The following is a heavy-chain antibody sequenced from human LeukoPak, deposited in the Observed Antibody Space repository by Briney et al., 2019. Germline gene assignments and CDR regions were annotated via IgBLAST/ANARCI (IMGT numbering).Heavy chain of an antibody. CDR1: RFIFTGFA. V-gene: IGHV3-30-3*02. D-gene: IGHD3-22*01. CDR3: AKKGYYDGSGYYMYYFDH. CDR2: ISWDGSTK. J-gene: IGHJ4*02. Sequence: GGSLRLSCVASRFIFTGFAMHWVRQAPGKGLEWVAVISWDGSTKYYADSVKGRFTISRDNSKNTLYLQMNSLRAEDTAVYYCAKKGYYDGSGYYMYYFDHWGQGTLVTVSS.